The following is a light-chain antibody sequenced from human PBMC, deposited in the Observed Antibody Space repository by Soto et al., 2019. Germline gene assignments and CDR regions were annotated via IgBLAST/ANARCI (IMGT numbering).Light chain of an antibody. CDR2: GAS. V-gene: IGKV3-20*01. CDR1: QVVRSDY. J-gene: IGKJ4*01. CDR3: QQYDASPP. Sequence: VLTQSPGTLSLSPGERATLSCRASQVVRSDYLAWYQQKPGQAPRLLMYGASSRATGTPDRFTGSGSGTDFTLTLSNLEPEDLAVYFCQQYDASPPFGGGTKVEIK.